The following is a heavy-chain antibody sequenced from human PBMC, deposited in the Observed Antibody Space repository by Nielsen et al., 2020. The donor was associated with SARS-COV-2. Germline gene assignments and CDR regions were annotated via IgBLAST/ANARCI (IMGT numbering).Heavy chain of an antibody. CDR1: GFTFDDYT. Sequence: GGSLRLSCAASGFTFDDYTMHWVRQAPGKGLEWVSLISWDGGSTYYADSVKGRFTISRDNSKNTLYLQMNSLRAEDTAVYYCAKDREWYYYGMDVWGQGTTVTVSS. CDR3: AKDREWYYYGMDV. CDR2: ISWDGGST. J-gene: IGHJ6*02. V-gene: IGHV3-43*01. D-gene: IGHD2-8*01.